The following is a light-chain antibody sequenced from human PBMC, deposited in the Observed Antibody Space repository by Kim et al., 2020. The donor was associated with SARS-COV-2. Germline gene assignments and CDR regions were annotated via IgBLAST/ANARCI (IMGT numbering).Light chain of an antibody. CDR1: SSDVGGYNY. CDR3: SSYTSSSTFPSV. Sequence: SALTQPASVSGSPGQSITISCTGTSSDVGGYNYVSWYQQHPGKAPKLMSYDVSKRPSGVSNRFSGSKSGNTASLTISGLQAEDEADYYCSSYTSSSTFPSVFGTGTKVTVL. V-gene: IGLV2-14*01. CDR2: DVS. J-gene: IGLJ1*01.